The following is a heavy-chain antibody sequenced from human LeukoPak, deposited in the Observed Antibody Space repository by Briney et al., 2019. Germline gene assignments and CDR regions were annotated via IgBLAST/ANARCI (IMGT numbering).Heavy chain of an antibody. Sequence: GASVKVSCKVSGYTLTELSMHWVRKAPGKGLEWMGGFDPEDGETIYAQKFQGRVTMTADTSTDTAYMELSSLRSEDTAVYYCATATPVTTFAFDIWGQGTMVTVSS. CDR1: GYTLTELS. J-gene: IGHJ3*02. CDR3: ATATPVTTFAFDI. V-gene: IGHV1-24*01. CDR2: FDPEDGET. D-gene: IGHD4-17*01.